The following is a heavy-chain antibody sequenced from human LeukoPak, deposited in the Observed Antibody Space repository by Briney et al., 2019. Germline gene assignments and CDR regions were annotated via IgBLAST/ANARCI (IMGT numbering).Heavy chain of an antibody. V-gene: IGHV4-39*01. CDR2: IYYSGST. D-gene: IGHD3-9*01. CDR1: GGSISSSSYY. CDR3: ARRGRLRYFDWLSREV. J-gene: IGHJ4*02. Sequence: PSETPSLTCTVSGGSISSSSYYWGWIRQPPGKGLEWIGSIYYSGSTYYNPSLKSRVTISVDTSKNQFSLKLSSVTAADTAVYYCARRGRLRYFDWLSREVWGQGTLVTVSS.